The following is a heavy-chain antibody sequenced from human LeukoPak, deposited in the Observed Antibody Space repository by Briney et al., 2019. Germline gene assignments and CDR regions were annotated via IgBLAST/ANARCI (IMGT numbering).Heavy chain of an antibody. CDR3: ARMSYYDRRGDNWSDP. V-gene: IGHV1-8*01. CDR2: MNPNSGNT. D-gene: IGHD3-22*01. J-gene: IGHJ5*02. Sequence: ASVKVSCKASGYTFTSYDINWVRQATGQGLEWMGWMNPNSGNTGYAQKFQGRVTMTRDTSISTAYMELSSLRSEDTAVYYCARMSYYDRRGDNWSDPWGQGTLVIVSS. CDR1: GYTFTSYD.